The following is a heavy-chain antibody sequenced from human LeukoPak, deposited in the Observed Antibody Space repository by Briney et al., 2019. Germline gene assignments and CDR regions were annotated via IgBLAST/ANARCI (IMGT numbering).Heavy chain of an antibody. J-gene: IGHJ4*02. CDR1: GGSISSSSYY. V-gene: IGHV4-39*07. D-gene: IGHD3-16*02. Sequence: SETLSLTCTVSGGSISSSSYYWGWIRQPPGKGLEWIGSIYYSGSTYYNPSLKSRVTISVATSKNQFSLKLSSVTAADTAVYYCASPELRLGELSPIWGQGTLVTVSS. CDR2: IYYSGST. CDR3: ASPELRLGELSPI.